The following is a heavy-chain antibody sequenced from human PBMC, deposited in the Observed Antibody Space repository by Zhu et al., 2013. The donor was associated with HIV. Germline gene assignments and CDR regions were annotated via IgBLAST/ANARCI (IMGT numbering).Heavy chain of an antibody. CDR2: INPNSGGT. D-gene: IGHD3-3*01. CDR1: GYTFTGYY. J-gene: IGHJ6*02. CDR3: ASRHVLRFLELVIILSSYYYLLRYGR. V-gene: IGHV1-2*02. Sequence: QVQLVQSGAEVKKPGASVKVSCKASGYTFTGYYMHWVRQAPGQGLEWMGWINPNSGGTNYAQKFPGRVTMTRDTSISTAYMELSRLRSDDTAVYYCASRHVLRFLELVIILSSYYYLLRYGRLGP.